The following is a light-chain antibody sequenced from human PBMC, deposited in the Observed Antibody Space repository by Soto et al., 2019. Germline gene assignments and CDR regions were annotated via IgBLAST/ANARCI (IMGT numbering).Light chain of an antibody. V-gene: IGKV3-15*01. Sequence: EIVMTQSPATLSVSPGERATLSCRASQSVNNFVAWYQQRPGQAPRFLIYGASTRANGVPARFSGSGSGTEFTLTISSLQSEDFAVYYCQQYDNWPLTFGGGTKVEI. CDR2: GAS. CDR3: QQYDNWPLT. CDR1: QSVNNF. J-gene: IGKJ4*01.